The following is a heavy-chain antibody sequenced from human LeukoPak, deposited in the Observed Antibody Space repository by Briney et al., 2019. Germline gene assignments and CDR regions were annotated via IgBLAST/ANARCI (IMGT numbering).Heavy chain of an antibody. CDR2: ISSSGGTT. V-gene: IGHV3-23*01. Sequence: GGSLRLSCAASGLTFSSYAMTWVRQAPGKGLEWVSTISSSGGTTHYADSVKGRFTISRDNSKNTLYLQMNSLRAEDTAVYYCANAPVYSSSWYGFYYWGQGTQVTVSS. D-gene: IGHD6-13*01. CDR1: GLTFSSYA. J-gene: IGHJ4*02. CDR3: ANAPVYSSSWYGFYY.